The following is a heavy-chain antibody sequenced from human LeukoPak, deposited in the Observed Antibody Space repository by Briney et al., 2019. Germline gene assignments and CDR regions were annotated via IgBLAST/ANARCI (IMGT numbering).Heavy chain of an antibody. CDR3: ARGKSYGYSSGWYKPYWFDP. J-gene: IGHJ5*02. CDR1: GGSFSGYY. Sequence: SETLSLTCAVYGGSFSGYYWSWIRQPPGKGLEWIGEINHSGSTNYTPSLKSRVTISVDTSKNQFSLKLSSVTAADTAVYYCARGKSYGYSSGWYKPYWFDPWGQGTLVTVSS. D-gene: IGHD6-19*01. CDR2: INHSGST. V-gene: IGHV4-34*01.